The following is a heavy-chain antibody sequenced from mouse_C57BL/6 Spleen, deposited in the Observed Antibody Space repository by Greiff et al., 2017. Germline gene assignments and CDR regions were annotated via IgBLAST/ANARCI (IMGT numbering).Heavy chain of an antibody. D-gene: IGHD2-12*01. Sequence: QVQLQQSGAELARPGASVKMSCKASGYTFTSYTMHWVKQRPGRGLEWIGYINPSSGYTKYNQKFKDKATLTADKSSSTAYMPLSSLTSEDSAVYYCAHLRRPDYWGQGTTLTVSS. V-gene: IGHV1-4*01. CDR1: GYTFTSYT. CDR2: INPSSGYT. CDR3: AHLRRPDY. J-gene: IGHJ2*01.